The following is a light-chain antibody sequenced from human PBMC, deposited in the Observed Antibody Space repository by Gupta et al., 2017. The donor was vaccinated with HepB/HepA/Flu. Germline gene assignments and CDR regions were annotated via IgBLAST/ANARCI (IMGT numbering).Light chain of an antibody. CDR3: NKYGASPRT. V-gene: IGKV3-20*01. CDR1: QSLSGSL. Sequence: EIVLTQSPGTLSLSPGERATLSCRASQSLSGSLLAWYQQKTGQAPRLLIYGASSRANGIPDRFTGSGSGTDFTLTINRLEHEEFAVYFCNKYGASPRTFGQGTKVEIK. CDR2: GAS. J-gene: IGKJ1*01.